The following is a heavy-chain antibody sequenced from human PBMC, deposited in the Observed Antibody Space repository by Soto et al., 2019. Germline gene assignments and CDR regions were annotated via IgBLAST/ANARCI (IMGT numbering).Heavy chain of an antibody. CDR2: IYYSGST. Sequence: PSETLSLTCTVSGGSISSYYWSWIRQPPGKGLEWIGYIYYSGSTNYNPSLKSRVTISVDTSKNQFSLKLSSVTAADTAVYYCARCSSSWTGGYYYYYGMNVWGQGTKVTVSS. J-gene: IGHJ6*02. V-gene: IGHV4-59*01. CDR1: GGSISSYY. CDR3: ARCSSSWTGGYYYYYGMNV. D-gene: IGHD6-13*01.